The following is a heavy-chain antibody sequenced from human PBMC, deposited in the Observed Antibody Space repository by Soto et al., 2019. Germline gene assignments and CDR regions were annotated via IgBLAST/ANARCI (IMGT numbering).Heavy chain of an antibody. V-gene: IGHV1-8*02. CDR2: MNPNSGNT. Sequence: ASVKVSCKASGYTFTSYYMHWVRQATGQGLEWMGWMNPNSGNTGYAQKFQGRVTMTRNTSISTAYIELSSLRSEDTALYYCARYVAVAGGLHYFDYWGQGTLVTVSS. J-gene: IGHJ4*02. CDR3: ARYVAVAGGLHYFDY. D-gene: IGHD6-19*01. CDR1: GYTFTSYY.